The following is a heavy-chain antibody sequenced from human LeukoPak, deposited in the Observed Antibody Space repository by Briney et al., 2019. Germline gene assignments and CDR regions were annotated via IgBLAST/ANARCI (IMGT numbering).Heavy chain of an antibody. V-gene: IGHV4-59*01. D-gene: IGHD2-2*01. CDR3: ARVGRNCSSTSCYRPYYYGMDV. Sequence: SETLSLTCTVSGGSISSYYWSWLRQPPGKGRDGIGYIYYSGSTNYNPSLKSRVTISVDTSKNQFSLKLSSVTAADTAVYYCARVGRNCSSTSCYRPYYYGMDVWGQGTTVTVSS. J-gene: IGHJ6*02. CDR1: GGSISSYY. CDR2: IYYSGST.